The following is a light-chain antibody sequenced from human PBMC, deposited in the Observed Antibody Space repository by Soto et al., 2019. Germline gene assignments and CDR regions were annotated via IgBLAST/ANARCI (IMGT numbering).Light chain of an antibody. CDR2: DVS. J-gene: IGLJ1*01. V-gene: IGLV2-14*03. CDR1: SSGGGEYKY. Sequence: QSVMTQPASVSGSPGQSITISCTESSSGGGEYKYASWYQQHPGTAPKLIIYDVSNRPSGVSNRFSGSKSGSTASLTISGLHAEDEADYYCSSYTTTTALYVFGAGTKLTVL. CDR3: SSYTTTTALYV.